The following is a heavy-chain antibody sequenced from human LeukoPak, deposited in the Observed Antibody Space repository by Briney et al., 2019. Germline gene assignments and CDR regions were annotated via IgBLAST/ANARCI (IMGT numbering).Heavy chain of an antibody. V-gene: IGHV4-61*01. Sequence: SETLSLTCTVSGGSVSSGSYYWSWIRQPPVKRLEWIGYIYYSGSAKYNPSLKSRVTISVDTSKNQLSLKLTSVTAADTAVYYCARGFGDWGLSWFDPWGQGTLVTVSS. CDR2: IYYSGSA. D-gene: IGHD3-10*01. CDR1: GGSVSSGSYY. J-gene: IGHJ5*02. CDR3: ARGFGDWGLSWFDP.